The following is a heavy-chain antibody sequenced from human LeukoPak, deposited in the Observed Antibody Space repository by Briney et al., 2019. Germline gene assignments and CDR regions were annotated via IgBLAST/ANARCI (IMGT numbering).Heavy chain of an antibody. CDR3: ARSPHSYYYDSSGYTRRAGAFDI. V-gene: IGHV4-31*03. J-gene: IGHJ3*02. Sequence: PSQTLSLTCTVSGGSISSGGYHWSWIRQHPGKGLEWIGYIYYSGSTYYNPSLKSRVTISVDTSKNQFSLKLSSVTAADTAVYYCARSPHSYYYDSSGYTRRAGAFDIWGQGTMVTVSS. CDR1: GGSISSGGYH. D-gene: IGHD3-22*01. CDR2: IYYSGST.